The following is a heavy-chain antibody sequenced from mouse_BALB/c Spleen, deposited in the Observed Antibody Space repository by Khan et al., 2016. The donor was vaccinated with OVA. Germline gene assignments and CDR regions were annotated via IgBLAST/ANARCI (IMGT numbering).Heavy chain of an antibody. CDR1: FYSITSGY. CDR3: ARSTYRYAFVY. D-gene: IGHD2-12*01. V-gene: IGHV3-8*02. CDR2: IIYTGYT. J-gene: IGHJ3*01. Sequence: EVKLLESGPLLFPPSPPLSLPFSVPFYSITSGYWNWIRKFPGNKLEYMGYIIYTGYTYYNPSLQSRISITRHTSKNQYYLQLNSVTDEDTATYYCARSTYRYAFVYWGQGTLVTVSA.